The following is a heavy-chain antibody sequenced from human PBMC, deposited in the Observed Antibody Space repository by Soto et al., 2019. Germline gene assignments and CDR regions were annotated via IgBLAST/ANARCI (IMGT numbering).Heavy chain of an antibody. CDR3: ARTLFRTTVVTPSDS. CDR1: GFSFNIYA. Sequence: QVQLVESGGGVVQPGRSLRLSCAASGFSFNIYAIHWVRQAPGKGLEWVAVISYEGSNKYYADSVKGRVTISRDNSKNTVDLHMSSLRAEDTAMYYCARTLFRTTVVTPSDSWGQGTLVTVSS. J-gene: IGHJ4*02. CDR2: ISYEGSNK. V-gene: IGHV3-30-3*01. D-gene: IGHD2-21*02.